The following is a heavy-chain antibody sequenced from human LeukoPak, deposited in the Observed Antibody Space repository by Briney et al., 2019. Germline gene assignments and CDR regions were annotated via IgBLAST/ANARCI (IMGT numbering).Heavy chain of an antibody. CDR3: AIHTGTNSFFDF. V-gene: IGHV1-2*02. CDR1: GYTFIGYY. Sequence: GASVKVSCKASGYTFIGYYLHWVRQPPGQGLEWMGWIHPNSGDTNSAKSFQGRVTMTRDTSISTAYMELSRLRSNDTAIYYCAIHTGTNSFFDFWGQGTLVTVSS. J-gene: IGHJ4*02. CDR2: IHPNSGDT. D-gene: IGHD4-17*01.